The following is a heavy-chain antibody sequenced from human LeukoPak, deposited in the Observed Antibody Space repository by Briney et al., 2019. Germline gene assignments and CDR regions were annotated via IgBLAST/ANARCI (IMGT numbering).Heavy chain of an antibody. CDR2: INPNSGGT. CDR1: GYTFTGYY. J-gene: IGHJ4*02. V-gene: IGHV1-2*02. CDR3: AGYYYGSGSYYN. D-gene: IGHD3-10*01. Sequence: ASVKVSCKASGYTFTGYYMHWVRQAPGQGLEWMGWINPNSGGTNYAQKFQGRVTMTRDTSISTAYMELSRLRSDDTAVYYCAGYYYGSGSYYNWGQGTLVTVSS.